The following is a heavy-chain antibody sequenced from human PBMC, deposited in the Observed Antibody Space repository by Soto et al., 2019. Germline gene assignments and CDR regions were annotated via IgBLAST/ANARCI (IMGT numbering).Heavy chain of an antibody. CDR3: ARGRYGDY. CDR1: GYTFTSYG. Sequence: QAHLVQSGAEVKKPGASVKVSCKGSGYTFTSYGITWVRQAPGQGLEWMGWSSAHNGNTDYAQKLQGRVTVTRDTSTSTAYMELRSLRSDDTAVYYCARGRYGDYWGQGALVTVSS. CDR2: SSAHNGNT. D-gene: IGHD1-1*01. J-gene: IGHJ4*02. V-gene: IGHV1-18*01.